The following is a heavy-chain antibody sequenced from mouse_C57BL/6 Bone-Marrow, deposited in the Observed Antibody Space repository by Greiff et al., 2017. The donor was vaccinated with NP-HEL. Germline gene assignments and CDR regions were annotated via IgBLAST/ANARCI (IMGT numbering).Heavy chain of an antibody. CDR1: GYSITSGYD. J-gene: IGHJ1*03. D-gene: IGHD2-14*01. CDR2: ISYSGST. Sequence: EVKVIESGPGMVKPSQSLSLTCTVTGYSITSGYDWHWIRHFPGNKLEWMGYISYSGSTNYNPSLKSRISITHDTSKNHFFLKLNSVTTEDTATYYCARDGNRGHYFDVWGTGTTVTVSS. CDR3: ARDGNRGHYFDV. V-gene: IGHV3-1*01.